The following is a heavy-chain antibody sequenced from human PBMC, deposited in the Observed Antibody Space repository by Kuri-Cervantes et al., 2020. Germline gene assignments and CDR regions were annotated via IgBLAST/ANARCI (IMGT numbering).Heavy chain of an antibody. CDR3: ARGNFYAMDD. V-gene: IGHV3-30*03. J-gene: IGHJ6*02. CDR1: GFTFSSYA. CDR2: ISYDGSNK. Sequence: GESLKISCAASGFTFSSYAMSWVRQAPGKGLEWVAVISYDGSNKYYADSVKGRFSISRDNATNTLYLHMNSLRAEDTAVYYCARGNFYAMDDWGQGTTVTVSS.